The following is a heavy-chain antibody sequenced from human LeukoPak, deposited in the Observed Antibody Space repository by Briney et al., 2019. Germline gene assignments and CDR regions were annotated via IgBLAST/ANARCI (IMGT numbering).Heavy chain of an antibody. CDR3: ARVAGTHPWFDP. Sequence: SVKVSCKASGGTFSSYAISWVRQAPGQGLEWMGGTIPIFGTANYAQKFQGRVTITADESTSTAYMELSSLRSEDTAVYYCARVAGTHPWFDPWGQGTLVTVSS. CDR2: TIPIFGTA. V-gene: IGHV1-69*01. CDR1: GGTFSSYA. J-gene: IGHJ5*02. D-gene: IGHD1-7*01.